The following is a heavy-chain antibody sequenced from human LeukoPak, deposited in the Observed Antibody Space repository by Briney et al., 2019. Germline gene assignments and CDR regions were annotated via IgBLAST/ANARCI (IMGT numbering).Heavy chain of an antibody. V-gene: IGHV3-7*01. J-gene: IGHJ4*02. Sequence: PGGSLRLSSAVSGFTFSNIWMSWVRQAPGKGLEWVAYINQVESEKSYVGSVKGRFSISRHSPGNTQHVQMNSLRAEDTAVYYGARGGSFWALYGISWDYWGQAGQVAVCS. CDR3: ARGGSFWALYGISWDY. CDR1: GFTFSNIW. D-gene: IGHD2-15*01. CDR2: INQVESEK.